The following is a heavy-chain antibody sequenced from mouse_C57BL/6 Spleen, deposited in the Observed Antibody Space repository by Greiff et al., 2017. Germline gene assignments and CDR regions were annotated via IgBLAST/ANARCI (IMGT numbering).Heavy chain of an antibody. CDR2: ISDGGSYT. D-gene: IGHD3-3*01. CDR1: GFTFSSYA. Sequence: EVHLVESGGGLVKPGGSLKLSCAASGFTFSSYAMSWVRQTPEKRLEWVATISDGGSYTYYPDNVKGRFTISRDNAKNNLYLQMSHLKSEDTAMYYCARDEGTGFAYWGQGTLVTVSA. V-gene: IGHV5-4*01. J-gene: IGHJ3*01. CDR3: ARDEGTGFAY.